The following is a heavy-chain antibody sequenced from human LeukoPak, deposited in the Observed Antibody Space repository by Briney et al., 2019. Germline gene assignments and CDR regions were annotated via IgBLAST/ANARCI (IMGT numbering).Heavy chain of an antibody. V-gene: IGHV3-53*01. D-gene: IGHD5-12*01. CDR2: IYAGGPT. CDR1: GFTFSSYS. Sequence: GGSLRLSCAASGFTFSSYSMNWVRQAPGKGLEWVSVIYAGGPTQYADSVKGRFTIFRDNSKNTLYLQMNSLRVEDTAIYYCARDYTSGYDFDYWGQGTLVTVSS. CDR3: ARDYTSGYDFDY. J-gene: IGHJ4*02.